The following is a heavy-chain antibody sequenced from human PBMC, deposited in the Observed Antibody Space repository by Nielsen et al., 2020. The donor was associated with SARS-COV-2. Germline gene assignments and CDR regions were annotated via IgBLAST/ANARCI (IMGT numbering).Heavy chain of an antibody. D-gene: IGHD3-3*01. CDR3: ARDDTRQDYDFFRLSYYGMDV. J-gene: IGHJ6*02. Sequence: ASVKVSCKASGYTFTSYAMNWVRQAPGQGLEWMGWINTNTGNPTYAQGFTGRFVFSLDTSVSTAYLQICSLKAEDTAVYYCARDDTRQDYDFFRLSYYGMDVWGQGTTVTVSS. CDR1: GYTFTSYA. CDR2: INTNTGNP. V-gene: IGHV7-4-1*01.